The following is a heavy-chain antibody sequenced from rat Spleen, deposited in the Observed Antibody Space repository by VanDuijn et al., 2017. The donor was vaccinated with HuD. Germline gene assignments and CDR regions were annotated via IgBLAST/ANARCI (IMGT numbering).Heavy chain of an antibody. CDR1: GFTFSTSY. V-gene: IGHV5-27*01. CDR3: TTGGLPYYFDY. D-gene: IGHD1-4*01. CDR2: ITTGGGST. J-gene: IGHJ2*01. Sequence: EVRLVESGGGLVQPGRSLKVSCAASGFTFSTSYMAWVRQAPTKGLEWVAYITTGGGSTLYRDSVTGRFTISRDNAKSTLYLQMDSLRSEDTATYYCTTGGLPYYFDYWGQGVMVTVSS.